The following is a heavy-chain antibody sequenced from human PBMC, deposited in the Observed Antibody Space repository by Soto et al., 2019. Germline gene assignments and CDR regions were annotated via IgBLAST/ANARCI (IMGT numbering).Heavy chain of an antibody. J-gene: IGHJ6*02. CDR3: ARHDYGSSGYFYGMDV. V-gene: IGHV5-10-1*01. CDR2: IDPSDSYT. D-gene: IGHD3-22*01. CDR1: GYSFTSYW. Sequence: PGESLKISCKGSGYSFTSYWISWVRQMPGKVLEWMGRIDPSDSYTNYSPSFQGHVTISADKSISTAYLQWSSLKASDTAMYYCARHDYGSSGYFYGMDVWGQGXMVTVYS.